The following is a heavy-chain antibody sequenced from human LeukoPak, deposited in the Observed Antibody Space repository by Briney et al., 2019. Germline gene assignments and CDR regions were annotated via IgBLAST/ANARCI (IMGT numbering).Heavy chain of an antibody. Sequence: SQTLSLTCAISGDSVSSNSAAWNWIRQSPSRGLEWLGRTYYRSGWNNDYAVSVKSRITINPDTSKNQFSLQLNSVTPEDTAVYYCTRCARYCGSGCYPDAFDIWGQGTMVTASS. J-gene: IGHJ3*02. V-gene: IGHV6-1*01. CDR1: GDSVSSNSAA. CDR2: TYYRSGWNN. D-gene: IGHD2-21*02. CDR3: TRCARYCGSGCYPDAFDI.